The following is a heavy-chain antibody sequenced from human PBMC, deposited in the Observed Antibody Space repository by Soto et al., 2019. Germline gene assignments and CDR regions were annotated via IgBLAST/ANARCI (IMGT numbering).Heavy chain of an antibody. CDR3: TTDSDYGDYGSYYYYGMDV. Sequence: GGSLRLSCAASGFTFSNAWMNWVRQAPGKGLEWVGRIKSKTDGGTTDYAAPVKGRFTISRDDSKNTLYLQMNSPKTEDTAVYYCTTDSDYGDYGSYYYYGMDVWGQGTTVTVSS. CDR2: IKSKTDGGTT. J-gene: IGHJ6*02. CDR1: GFTFSNAW. V-gene: IGHV3-15*07. D-gene: IGHD4-17*01.